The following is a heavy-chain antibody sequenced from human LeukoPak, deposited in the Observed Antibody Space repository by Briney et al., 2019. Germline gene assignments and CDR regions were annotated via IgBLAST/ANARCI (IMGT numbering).Heavy chain of an antibody. V-gene: IGHV3-23*01. CDR2: ISGSGGST. Sequence: GGSLRLSCAASGFSFSNYAMSWVRQAPGKGLEWVSVISGSGGSTYYADSVKGRFTISRDNSKNTLYLQMNSLRADDTAVYYCAKYAYGDYSLYYYYYGMDVWGPGTTVTVSS. CDR1: GFSFSNYA. J-gene: IGHJ6*02. D-gene: IGHD4-17*01. CDR3: AKYAYGDYSLYYYYYGMDV.